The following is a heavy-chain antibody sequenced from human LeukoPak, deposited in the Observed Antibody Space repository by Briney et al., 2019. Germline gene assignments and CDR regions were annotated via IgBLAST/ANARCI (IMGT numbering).Heavy chain of an antibody. D-gene: IGHD5-18*01. CDR2: IYYSGST. J-gene: IGHJ3*02. CDR3: ARGAYSYGFFGAFDI. Sequence: PSETLSLTCTVSGGSISSYYWSWIRQPPGKGLEWIGYIYYSGSTNYNPSLKSRVTISVDTSNKQFSLKLSSVTAADTAVYYCARGAYSYGFFGAFDIWGQGTMVTVSS. V-gene: IGHV4-59*12. CDR1: GGSISSYY.